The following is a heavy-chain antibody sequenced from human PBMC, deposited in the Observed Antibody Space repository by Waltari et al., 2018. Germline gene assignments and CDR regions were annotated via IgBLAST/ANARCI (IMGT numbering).Heavy chain of an antibody. Sequence: EVQLVESGGDLVQPGGSLRFYCAASGFTCSRSWMTGVRQAPGKGREWVGNIQQNGSEKWYADSVRGRFTISRDNAMNSLYLQMNSLRVEDTTVYYCARDLVATPPWGQGTLVTVSS. CDR1: GFTCSRSW. D-gene: IGHD2-21*02. CDR2: IQQNGSEK. J-gene: IGHJ5*02. V-gene: IGHV3-7*01. CDR3: ARDLVATPP.